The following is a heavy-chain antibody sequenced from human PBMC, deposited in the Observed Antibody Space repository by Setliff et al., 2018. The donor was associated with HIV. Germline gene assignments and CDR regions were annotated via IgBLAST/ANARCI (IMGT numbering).Heavy chain of an antibody. D-gene: IGHD3-22*01. Sequence: GGSLRLSCAASGFTFSPYWMHWVRQAPGKGLVWVSRINSDGTSTTYADSVKGRFTISRVNAKNTLYLQMNSLRAEDTAVYYCARDLSYDYDRSSDTFDYWGQGTLVTVSS. CDR2: INSDGTST. J-gene: IGHJ4*02. CDR3: ARDLSYDYDRSSDTFDY. V-gene: IGHV3-74*03. CDR1: GFTFSPYW.